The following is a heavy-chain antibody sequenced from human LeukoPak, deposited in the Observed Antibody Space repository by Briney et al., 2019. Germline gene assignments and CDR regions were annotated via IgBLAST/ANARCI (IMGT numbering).Heavy chain of an antibody. CDR2: ISIGGGST. CDR1: GFTFSNYA. Sequence: GGSLRLSCAASGFTFSNYAMSWVRQAPGKGLEWVSTISIGGGSTYYADSVKGRFTISRDNAQNTLYLEMNGLRAEDTAVYNCAKVKSEKQWLAPFDSLGQGTLVTVSS. J-gene: IGHJ4*02. D-gene: IGHD6-19*01. V-gene: IGHV3-23*01. CDR3: AKVKSEKQWLAPFDS.